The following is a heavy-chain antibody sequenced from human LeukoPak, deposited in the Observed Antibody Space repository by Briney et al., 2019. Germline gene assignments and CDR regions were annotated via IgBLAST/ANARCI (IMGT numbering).Heavy chain of an antibody. Sequence: PGGSLRLSCAASGFNFSDSAMHWVRQASGKGLEWVAHIRSKANGYATAYAATVQGRFIISRDDSKNTSYLQMDSLKIDDTAVYYCSSLPVTSSLLDCWGQGTLVTVSS. CDR3: SSLPVTSSLLDC. CDR2: IRSKANGYAT. CDR1: GFNFSDSA. V-gene: IGHV3-73*01. D-gene: IGHD4-17*01. J-gene: IGHJ4*02.